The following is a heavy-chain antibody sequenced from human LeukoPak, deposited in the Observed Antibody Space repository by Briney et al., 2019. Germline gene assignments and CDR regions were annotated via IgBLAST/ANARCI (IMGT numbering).Heavy chain of an antibody. V-gene: IGHV3-48*04. D-gene: IGHD3-22*01. Sequence: GGSLRLSCAASGFTFSSYSMNWVRQAPGKGLEWVSYISSSSNTIYYADSVKGRFTISRDNAKNSLYLQMNSLRAEDTAVYYCARDDSSGYNYWGQGTLVTVSS. CDR1: GFTFSSYS. CDR2: ISSSSNTI. CDR3: ARDDSSGYNY. J-gene: IGHJ4*02.